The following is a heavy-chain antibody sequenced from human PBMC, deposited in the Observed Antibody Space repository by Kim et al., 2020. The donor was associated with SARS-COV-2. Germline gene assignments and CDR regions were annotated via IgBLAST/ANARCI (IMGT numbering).Heavy chain of an antibody. V-gene: IGHV3-33*08. J-gene: IGHJ4*02. CDR1: GFTFSSYG. D-gene: IGHD3-22*01. CDR2: IWYDGSNK. CDR3: AREVAYYDSSGLDY. Sequence: GGSLRLSCAASGFTFSSYGMHWVRQAPGKGLEWVAVIWYDGSNKYYADSVKGRFTISRDNSKNTLYLQMNSLRAEDTAVYYCAREVAYYDSSGLDYWGQGTLVTVSS.